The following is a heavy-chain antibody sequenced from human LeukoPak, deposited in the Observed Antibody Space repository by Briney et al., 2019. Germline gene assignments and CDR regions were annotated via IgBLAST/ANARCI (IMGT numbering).Heavy chain of an antibody. J-gene: IGHJ4*02. V-gene: IGHV4-59*01. CDR3: ARVTGTILDY. D-gene: IGHD1-7*01. CDR1: GGSINSYY. Sequence: SETLSLTCTVSGGSINSYYWSWIRQPPGKGLEWIGYIPYSGSTSYNPSLKSRVTISVDTSKNQFSLKLSSVTAADTAVYYCARVTGTILDYWGQGTLVTVSS. CDR2: IPYSGST.